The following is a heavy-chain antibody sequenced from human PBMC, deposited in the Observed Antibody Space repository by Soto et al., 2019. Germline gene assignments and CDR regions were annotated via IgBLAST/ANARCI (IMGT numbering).Heavy chain of an antibody. CDR1: GFTFSIYT. Sequence: EVQLLESGGGLVQPGGSLRLSCAVSGFTFSIYTMSWLRRAPGRGLEGVSAISDSGGSTYYADSVKGGFTISRDNSKHTLFLQVNSLRAEDTAVYYCAKGLGDYYYMDVWGKGTTVTVSS. J-gene: IGHJ6*03. V-gene: IGHV3-23*01. CDR2: ISDSGGST. CDR3: AKGLGDYYYMDV.